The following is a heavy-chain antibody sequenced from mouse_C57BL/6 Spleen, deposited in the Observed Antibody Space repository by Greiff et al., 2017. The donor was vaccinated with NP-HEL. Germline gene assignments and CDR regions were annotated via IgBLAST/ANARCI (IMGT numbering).Heavy chain of an antibody. V-gene: IGHV1-52*01. CDR2: IDPSDSET. CDR1: GYTFTSYW. J-gene: IGHJ2*01. CDR3: ARLEYYGSDY. Sequence: QVQLQQPGAELVRPGSSVKLSCKASGYTFTSYWMHWVKQRPIQGLEWIGNIDPSDSETHYNQKFKDKATLTVDKSSSTAYMQLSSLTSEDSAVYYCARLEYYGSDYWGQGTTLTVSS. D-gene: IGHD1-2*01.